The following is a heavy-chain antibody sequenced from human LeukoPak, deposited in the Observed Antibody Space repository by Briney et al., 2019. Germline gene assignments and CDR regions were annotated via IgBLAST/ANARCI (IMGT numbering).Heavy chain of an antibody. CDR1: GYTFTTNH. Sequence: ASVKVPCKASGYTFTTNHINWVRQATGQGLEWMGWMNPNNGDTGYAQKFQGRVTITRNTSISTAYMELSSLRSEDTAVYYCARGRGVPAAGVDYWGQGTLVTVSS. V-gene: IGHV1-8*01. D-gene: IGHD2-2*01. CDR2: MNPNNGDT. J-gene: IGHJ4*02. CDR3: ARGRGVPAAGVDY.